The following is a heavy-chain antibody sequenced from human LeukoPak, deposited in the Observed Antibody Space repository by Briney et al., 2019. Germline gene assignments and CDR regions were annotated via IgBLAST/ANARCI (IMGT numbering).Heavy chain of an antibody. CDR2: ISSSGSTI. J-gene: IGHJ5*02. Sequence: GGSLRLSCAASGFTFSSYEMNWVRQAPGKGLEWVSYISSSGSTIYYADSVKGRFTISRDNSKNTLYLQMNSLRAEDTALYYCAKGDYGSGSYSNWFDPWGQGTLVTVSS. V-gene: IGHV3-48*03. CDR1: GFTFSSYE. CDR3: AKGDYGSGSYSNWFDP. D-gene: IGHD3-10*01.